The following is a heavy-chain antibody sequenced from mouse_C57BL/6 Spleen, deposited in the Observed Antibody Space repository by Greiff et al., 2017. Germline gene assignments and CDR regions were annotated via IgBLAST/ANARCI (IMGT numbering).Heavy chain of an antibody. CDR1: GYTFTSYW. CDR3: ARYDGYYDYYAMDY. D-gene: IGHD2-3*01. CDR2: IYPGSGST. V-gene: IGHV1-55*01. Sequence: QVQLQPPGAELVKPGASVKMSCKASGYTFTSYWITWVKQRPGQGLEWIGDIYPGSGSTNYNEKFKSKATLTVDTSSSTAYMQLSSLTSEDSAVYYCARYDGYYDYYAMDYWGQGTSVTVSS. J-gene: IGHJ4*01.